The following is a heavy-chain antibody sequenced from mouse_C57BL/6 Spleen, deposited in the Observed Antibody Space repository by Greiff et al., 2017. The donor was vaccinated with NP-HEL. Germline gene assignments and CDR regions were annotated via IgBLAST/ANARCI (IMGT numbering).Heavy chain of an antibody. V-gene: IGHV1-42*01. CDR2: INPSTGGT. CDR1: GYSFTGYY. Sequence: VQLKQSGPELVKPGASVKISCKASGYSFTGYYMNWVKQSPEKSLEWIGEINPSTGGTTYNQKFKAKATLTVDKSSSTAYMQLKSLTSEDSAVYYCARRSGPWYFDVWGTGTTVTVSS. CDR3: ARRSGPWYFDV. J-gene: IGHJ1*03. D-gene: IGHD3-2*02.